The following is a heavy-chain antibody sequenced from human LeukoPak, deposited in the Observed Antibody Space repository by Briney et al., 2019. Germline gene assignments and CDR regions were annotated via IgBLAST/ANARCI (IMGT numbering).Heavy chain of an antibody. J-gene: IGHJ3*01. Sequence: PGRSLRLSCAASGFTFSSYGMHWVRQTPGKGLECVALISFDGSIEYYVDSVKGRFTISRDNSKNTLFLQMNSLRPEDTAVYYCAKDSDIAVAGSDDALDVWGQGTMVTVSS. CDR1: GFTFSSYG. CDR3: AKDSDIAVAGSDDALDV. D-gene: IGHD6-19*01. V-gene: IGHV3-30*18. CDR2: ISFDGSIE.